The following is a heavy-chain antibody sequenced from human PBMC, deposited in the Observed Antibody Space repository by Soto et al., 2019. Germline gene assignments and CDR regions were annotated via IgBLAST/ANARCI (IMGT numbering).Heavy chain of an antibody. CDR1: GGSVSNGGYY. Sequence: SETLSLTCSVSGGSVSNGGYYWTWIRQLPGKGLEYIGYIYYSGTFYNPSLKSRVTISLDPSKNQFSLKLSSVTAADKAVYYCSRDLLGAYDSGGGGYAFDIWGQGTMVTVSS. CDR3: SRDLLGAYDSGGGGYAFDI. CDR2: IYYSGT. D-gene: IGHD5-12*01. V-gene: IGHV4-31*03. J-gene: IGHJ3*02.